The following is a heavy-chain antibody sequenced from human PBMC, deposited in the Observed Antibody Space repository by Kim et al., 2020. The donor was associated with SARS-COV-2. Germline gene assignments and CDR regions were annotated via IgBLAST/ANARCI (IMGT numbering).Heavy chain of an antibody. V-gene: IGHV4-34*01. CDR1: GGSFSGYY. Sequence: SETLSLTCAVYGGSFSGYYWSWIRQPPGKGLEWIGEINHSGSTNYNPSLKSRVTISVDTSKNQFSLKLSPVTAADTAVYYCSRGQYYYDSSGYYRPLDYWGQGTLVTVSS. J-gene: IGHJ4*02. CDR3: SRGQYYYDSSGYYRPLDY. D-gene: IGHD3-22*01. CDR2: INHSGST.